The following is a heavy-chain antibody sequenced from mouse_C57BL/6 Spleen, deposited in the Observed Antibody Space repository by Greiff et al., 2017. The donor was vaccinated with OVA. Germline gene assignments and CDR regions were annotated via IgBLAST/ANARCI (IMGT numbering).Heavy chain of an antibody. D-gene: IGHD2-2*01. V-gene: IGHV5-16*01. CDR3: ARDGYDSFYAMDY. J-gene: IGHJ4*01. Sequence: EVQLVESEGGLVQPGSSMKLSCTASGFTFSDYYMAWVRQVPEKGLEWVANINYDGSSTYYLDSLKSRFIISRDNAKNILYLQMSSLKSEDTATYYCARDGYDSFYAMDYWGQGTSVTVSS. CDR2: INYDGSST. CDR1: GFTFSDYY.